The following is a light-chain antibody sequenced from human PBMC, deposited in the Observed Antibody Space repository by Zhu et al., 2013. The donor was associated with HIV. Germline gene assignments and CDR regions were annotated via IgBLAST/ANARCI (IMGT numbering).Light chain of an antibody. CDR1: NSNIGAGYD. J-gene: IGLJ3*02. CDR2: ADN. CDR3: QSYDSSLSAWV. V-gene: IGLV1-40*01. Sequence: QSVLTQPPSVSGAPGQRVTISCTGSNSNIGAGYDVHWYQQLPGTAPKLLIYADNHRPSGVPDRFSGSKSGTSASLAITGLQAEDEADYYCQSYDSSLSAWVFGGGTKLTV.